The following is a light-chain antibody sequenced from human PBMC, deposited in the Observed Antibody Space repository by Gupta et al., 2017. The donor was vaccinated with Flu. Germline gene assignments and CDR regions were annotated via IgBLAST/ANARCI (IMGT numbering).Light chain of an antibody. J-gene: IGKJ3*01. CDR1: RSFSSNY. CDR3: QHEDNSPHT. CDR2: GAY. V-gene: IGKV3-20*01. Sequence: SPGTLSLSPGERANRSCRGSRSFSSNYLDWEQHKPDQAPRILIYGAYNRDTDITDRFSGSGTDFTLTISRLEPEDSAIYYCQHEDNSPHTFGHGTRVDIK.